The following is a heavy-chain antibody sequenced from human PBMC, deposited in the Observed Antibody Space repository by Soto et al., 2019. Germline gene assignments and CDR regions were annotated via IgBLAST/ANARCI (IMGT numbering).Heavy chain of an antibody. Sequence: ETLSLTCTVSGGSISSDYWSWIRQPPGKGLEWIGYSHNSGSTDYNPSLKSRVTISVDASRNEFSLKMRSVTVADTAVYYCARGGWYEDHWGQGTLVTVSS. J-gene: IGHJ4*02. CDR2: SHNSGST. V-gene: IGHV4-59*08. CDR3: ARGGWYEDH. CDR1: GGSISSDY. D-gene: IGHD6-19*01.